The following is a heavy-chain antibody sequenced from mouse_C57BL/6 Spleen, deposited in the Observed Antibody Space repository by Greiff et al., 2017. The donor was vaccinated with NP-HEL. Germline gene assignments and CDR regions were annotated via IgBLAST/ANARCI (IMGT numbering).Heavy chain of an antibody. CDR3: AKIKTAQAAAWFAY. CDR2: INPSSGYT. V-gene: IGHV1-7*01. D-gene: IGHD3-2*02. J-gene: IGHJ3*01. CDR1: GYTFTSYW. Sequence: VMLVESGAELAKPGASVKLSCKASGYTFTSYWMHWVKQRPGQGLEWIGYINPSSGYTKYNQKFKDKATLTADKSSSTAYMQLSSLTYEDSAVYYCAKIKTAQAAAWFAYWGQGTLVTVSA.